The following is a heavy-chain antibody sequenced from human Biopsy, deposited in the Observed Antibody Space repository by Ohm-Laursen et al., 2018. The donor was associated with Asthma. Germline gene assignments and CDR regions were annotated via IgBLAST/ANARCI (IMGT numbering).Heavy chain of an antibody. Sequence: TLSLTCRVSGGYTGSSDHHWAWIRQAPGKGLEWIGFVFWSGSTHYSLSLERRVSISIDTATNEFSMKLWSVTPADTAVYFCARVVSYGDIYFGIDVWGPGNTVVVS. J-gene: IGHJ6*02. CDR1: GGYTGSSDHH. CDR2: VFWSGST. CDR3: ARVVSYGDIYFGIDV. V-gene: IGHV4-30-4*01. D-gene: IGHD4-17*01.